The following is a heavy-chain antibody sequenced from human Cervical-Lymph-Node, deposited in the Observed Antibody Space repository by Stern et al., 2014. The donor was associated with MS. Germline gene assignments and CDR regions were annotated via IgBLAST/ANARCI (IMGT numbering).Heavy chain of an antibody. V-gene: IGHV1-46*01. CDR3: ARAGSGNSNYFDY. CDR1: GYTFTAYY. D-gene: IGHD3-22*01. Sequence: QVQLVQSGAEVKKPGASVKISCKASGYTFTAYYLYWVRQASGQGLEWMGIINPTGGSTTYAQTFQGRVTITADTSTSTVYMDLSSLTSEDTAIYYCARAGSGNSNYFDYWGQGTLVTVSP. CDR2: INPTGGST. J-gene: IGHJ4*02.